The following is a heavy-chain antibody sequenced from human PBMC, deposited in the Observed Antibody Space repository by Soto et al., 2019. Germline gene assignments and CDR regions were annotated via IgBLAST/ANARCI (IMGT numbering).Heavy chain of an antibody. D-gene: IGHD6-19*01. J-gene: IGHJ4*02. CDR1: GFTFSSYA. V-gene: IGHV3-23*01. CDR2: ISGSGDST. CDR3: ARRTSGWYLDY. Sequence: EVQLLESGGGLVQPGGSLRLSCAASGFTFSSYAMSWVRQAPGKGLEWVSVISGSGDSTYYADSVKGRFTISRDNSKNTLYLQMNSLIAEDTAVYYCARRTSGWYLDYWGQGTLVTVSS.